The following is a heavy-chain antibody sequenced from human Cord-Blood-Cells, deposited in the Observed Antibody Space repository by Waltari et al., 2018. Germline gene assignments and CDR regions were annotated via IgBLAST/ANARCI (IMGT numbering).Heavy chain of an antibody. J-gene: IGHJ4*02. V-gene: IGHV4-34*01. Sequence: QVQLQQWGAGLLKPSETLSLTCAVYGGSFSGYYWSWIRQPPGKGLEWMGEINHSGSTNCNPSLQGRVTISVDTSKNQFSLKLSSVTAADTAVYYCATGSSWPKKGFDYWGQGTLVTVSS. CDR2: INHSGST. CDR3: ATGSSWPKKGFDY. CDR1: GGSFSGYY. D-gene: IGHD6-13*01.